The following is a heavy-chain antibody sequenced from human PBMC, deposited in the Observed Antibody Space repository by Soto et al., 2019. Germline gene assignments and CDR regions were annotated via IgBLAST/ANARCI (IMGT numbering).Heavy chain of an antibody. Sequence: QVQLVQSGAEVKKPGSSVKVSCKASGGTFNNHPITWVRQAPGQGLEWMGGILPIFRTPNYAQKFQGRVTITADEGTNTAYMELSSLTSEDTAMYYCAFGSCSSSSCSCNSYGMDVWGKGTTVTVSP. CDR3: AFGSCSSSSCSCNSYGMDV. CDR1: GGTFNNHP. D-gene: IGHD2-2*03. J-gene: IGHJ6*04. V-gene: IGHV1-69*01. CDR2: ILPIFRTP.